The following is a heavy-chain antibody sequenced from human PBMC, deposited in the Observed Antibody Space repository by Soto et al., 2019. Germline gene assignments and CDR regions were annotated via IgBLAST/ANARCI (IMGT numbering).Heavy chain of an antibody. Sequence: PEGSLRLSCAASAFTFSTYELNWVSQTPGRGLEWISYISVRGNSTKYADSVKGRVTISRDNSERTLHLHMSSLRVDDTAVYFCVRDTRRASAAASLDYWGQGTQVTVSS. J-gene: IGHJ4*02. CDR3: VRDTRRASAAASLDY. D-gene: IGHD6-13*01. V-gene: IGHV3-48*03. CDR2: ISVRGNST. CDR1: AFTFSTYE.